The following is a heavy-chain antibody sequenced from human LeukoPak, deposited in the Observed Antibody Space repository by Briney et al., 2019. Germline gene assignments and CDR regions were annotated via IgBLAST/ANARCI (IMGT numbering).Heavy chain of an antibody. J-gene: IGHJ4*02. CDR2: IYYSGST. V-gene: IGHV4-30-4*01. CDR3: ARDASSGMAQWD. D-gene: IGHD1-26*01. CDR1: GGSISSGDYY. Sequence: HSETLSLTCTVSGGSISSGDYYWSWIRQPPGKGLEWIGYIYYSGSTYYNPSLKSRVTISVDTSKNQFSLKLSSVTAADTAVYYCARDASSGMAQWDWGQGTLVTVSS.